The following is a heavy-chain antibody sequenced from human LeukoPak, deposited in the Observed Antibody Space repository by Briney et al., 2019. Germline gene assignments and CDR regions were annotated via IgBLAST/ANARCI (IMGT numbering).Heavy chain of an antibody. D-gene: IGHD6-6*01. CDR3: AREWAARPSYFDY. Sequence: SETLSLTCTVSGGSISSYYWSWIRQAAGKGLEWIGRIYTSGSTNYNPSLKSRVTMSVDTSKNQFSLKLSSVTAADTAVYYCAREWAARPSYFDYWGQGTLVTVSS. J-gene: IGHJ4*02. V-gene: IGHV4-4*07. CDR2: IYTSGST. CDR1: GGSISSYY.